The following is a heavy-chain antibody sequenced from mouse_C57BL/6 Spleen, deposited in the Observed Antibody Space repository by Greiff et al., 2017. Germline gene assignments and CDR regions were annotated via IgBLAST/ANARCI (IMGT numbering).Heavy chain of an antibody. Sequence: VQLVESGGGLVQPGGSLKLSCAASGFTFSDYGMAWVRQAPRKGPEWVAYISNLAYSIYYADTVTGRFTIPRANTKTTLYLEMSSLRSEDTAMDYCARRRDWDGDYAMDYWGQGTSVTVSS. D-gene: IGHD4-1*01. CDR3: ARRRDWDGDYAMDY. V-gene: IGHV5-15*01. CDR2: ISNLAYSI. CDR1: GFTFSDYG. J-gene: IGHJ4*01.